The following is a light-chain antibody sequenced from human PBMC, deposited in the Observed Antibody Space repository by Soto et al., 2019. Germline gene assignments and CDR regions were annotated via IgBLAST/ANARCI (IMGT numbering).Light chain of an antibody. CDR2: VSS. J-gene: IGKJ4*01. CDR3: QQTFSTPLT. CDR1: QSVANF. V-gene: IGKV1-39*01. Sequence: DVQMTQSPSSLSAFVGDRVTITCRASQSVANFLNWYQQKPGKAPGVLIYVSSNLRRGVPSRFSGSGSETEFTLTIDSLQPEDFATYYCQQTFSTPLTFGGGTKVEVK.